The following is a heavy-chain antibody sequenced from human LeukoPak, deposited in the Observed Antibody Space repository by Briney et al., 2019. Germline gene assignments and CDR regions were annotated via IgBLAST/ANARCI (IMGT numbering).Heavy chain of an antibody. CDR2: ISYDGRNK. CDR3: ARELAYCGGACFDP. CDR1: GFTFSNYA. Sequence: GGSLRLSCAASGFTFSNYAIHWVRQAPGKGLEWVALISYDGRNKYYADSVKGRFTISRDNSKNTLNVQMSSLRAEDTAVYYCARELAYCGGACFDPWGQGTLVTVSS. D-gene: IGHD2-21*01. J-gene: IGHJ5*02. V-gene: IGHV3-30*04.